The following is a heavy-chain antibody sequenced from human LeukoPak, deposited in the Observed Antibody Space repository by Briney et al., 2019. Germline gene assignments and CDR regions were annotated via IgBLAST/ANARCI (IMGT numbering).Heavy chain of an antibody. D-gene: IGHD3-16*01. J-gene: IGHJ4*02. Sequence: PSETLSLTCAVYGGSFSGYYWSWIRQPPGKGLEWIGEINHSGSTNYNPSLKSRVTISVDTSKNQFSLKLSSVTAADTAVYYCAGAPGGGLLDYWGQGTLVTVSS. CDR1: GGSFSGYY. CDR3: AGAPGGGLLDY. CDR2: INHSGST. V-gene: IGHV4-34*01.